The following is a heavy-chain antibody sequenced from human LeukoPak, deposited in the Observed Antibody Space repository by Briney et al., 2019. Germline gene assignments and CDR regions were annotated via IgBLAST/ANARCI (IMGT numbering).Heavy chain of an antibody. J-gene: IGHJ5*02. CDR3: ARVVSLGSNWNYRGLQKNWFDP. V-gene: IGHV4-39*07. CDR1: GGSISSSSYY. Sequence: SETPSLTCTVSGGSISSSSYYWGRIRQPPGKGLEWIGSIYYSGSTYYNPSLKSRVTISVDTSKNQFSLKLSSVTAADTAVYYCARVVSLGSNWNYRGLQKNWFDPWGQGTLVTVSS. CDR2: IYYSGST. D-gene: IGHD1-7*01.